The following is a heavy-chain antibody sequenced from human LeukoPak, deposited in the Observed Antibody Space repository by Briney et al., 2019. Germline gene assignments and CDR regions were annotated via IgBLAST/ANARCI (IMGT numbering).Heavy chain of an antibody. Sequence: GGSLRLSCSASGLTLSGYWMHWVRQIPGKGLVWVSRIDSDGSGTSYADSVKGRFAISRDDVKNMLYLQMNSLRVEDTGLYYCSTVEHFWGQGTLVTVSS. J-gene: IGHJ4*02. V-gene: IGHV3-74*01. CDR3: STVEHF. CDR2: IDSDGSGT. CDR1: GLTLSGYW. D-gene: IGHD1/OR15-1a*01.